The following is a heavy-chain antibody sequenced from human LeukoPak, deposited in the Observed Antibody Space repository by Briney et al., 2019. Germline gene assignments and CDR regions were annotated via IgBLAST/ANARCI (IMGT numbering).Heavy chain of an antibody. CDR2: INPNSGET. J-gene: IGHJ4*02. CDR3: ARDRDYSNTERGFDY. V-gene: IGHV1-2*02. Sequence: EASVKVSCKTSGYTFTDYYIHWVRQAPGQGLEWMGWINPNSGETNSAQKFQGRVNMTGDTSISTAYMELRRVTSDDTAVYYCARDRDYSNTERGFDYWGQGTLVTVSS. CDR1: GYTFTDYY. D-gene: IGHD4-11*01.